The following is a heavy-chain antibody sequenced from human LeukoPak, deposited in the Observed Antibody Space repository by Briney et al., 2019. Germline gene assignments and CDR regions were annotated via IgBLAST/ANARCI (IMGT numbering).Heavy chain of an antibody. D-gene: IGHD3-3*01. CDR2: ISGSGGNT. CDR3: AKGYDFLDY. CDR1: GFTFSSYA. Sequence: PGGCLRLSCAASGFTFSSYAMSWARQAPGKGLEWASDISGSGGNTYYADSVKGRFTISRDNSKNTLSPQMNSLRAEDTAVYYCAKGYDFLDYWGQGTLVTVSS. J-gene: IGHJ4*02. V-gene: IGHV3-23*01.